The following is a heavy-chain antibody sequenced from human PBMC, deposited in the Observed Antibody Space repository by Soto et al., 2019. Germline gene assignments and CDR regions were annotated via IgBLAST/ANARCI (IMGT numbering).Heavy chain of an antibody. V-gene: IGHV3-15*01. CDR1: GFTFSNAW. Sequence: EVQLVESGGGLVKPGGSLRLSCAASGFTFSNAWMGWVRQAPGKGLEWFGRIKSKTDGGTTDYAAPVNGRFTISRDDSKNTLYLQMNSLKTEDTAVYYCTRVLGGSLHYWGQGTLVTVAS. D-gene: IGHD3-16*01. CDR2: IKSKTDGGTT. CDR3: TRVLGGSLHY. J-gene: IGHJ4*02.